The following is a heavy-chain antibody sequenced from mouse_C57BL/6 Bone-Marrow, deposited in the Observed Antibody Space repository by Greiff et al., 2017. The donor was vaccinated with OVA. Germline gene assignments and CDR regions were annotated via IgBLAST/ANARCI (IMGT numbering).Heavy chain of an antibody. D-gene: IGHD2-12*01. J-gene: IGHJ2*01. V-gene: IGHV5-6*02. CDR3: ARRGDYYSVCHY. CDR2: ISSGGSYT. Sequence: EVMLVESGGDLVKPGGSLKLSCAASGFTFSSYGMSWVRQTPDKRLEWVATISSGGSYTYYPDSVKGRFTISRDNATNTLYMQMSSLKSEDTAVYYGARRGDYYSVCHYWGRGTALTVSA. CDR1: GFTFSSYG.